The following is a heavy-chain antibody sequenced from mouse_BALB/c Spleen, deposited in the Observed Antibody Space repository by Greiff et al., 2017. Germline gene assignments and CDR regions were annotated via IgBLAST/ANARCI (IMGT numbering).Heavy chain of an antibody. CDR2: IYPSDSSI. V-gene: IGHV1-69*02. Sequence: VQLQQPGAGLVRPGASGKLSCKASGYTFTSYWINWVQQRPGQGLEWIGNIYPSDSSINYNQTFKDQATLTVDKPSSTAYMQLSSPTSEDSAVYYCTRSDGYDGPYDAMDYWGQGTAVTVSS. D-gene: IGHD2-2*01. J-gene: IGHJ4*01. CDR1: GYTFTSYW. CDR3: TRSDGYDGPYDAMDY.